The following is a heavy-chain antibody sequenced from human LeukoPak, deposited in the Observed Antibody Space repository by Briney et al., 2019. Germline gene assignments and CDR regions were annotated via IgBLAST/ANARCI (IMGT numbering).Heavy chain of an antibody. CDR3: ARLTSGYGPYFDY. CDR1: GYSFTSYW. V-gene: IGHV5-51*01. CDR2: IYPGDSDT. J-gene: IGHJ4*02. Sequence: GESLKISCKGSGYSFTSYWIGWVRQMPGKGLEWMGIIYPGDSDTRYSPSFQGQVTISADKSISTAYLQWRSLKASDTAMYYCARLTSGYGPYFDYWGQGTLVTVSS. D-gene: IGHD5-12*01.